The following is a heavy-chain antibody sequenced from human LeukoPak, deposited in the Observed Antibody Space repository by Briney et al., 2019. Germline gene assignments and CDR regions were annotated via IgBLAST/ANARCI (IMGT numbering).Heavy chain of an antibody. CDR3: ARDLIALAAPSY. D-gene: IGHD6-19*01. CDR1: GFTFSSYG. V-gene: IGHV3-30*02. Sequence: GGSLRLSCVASGFTFSSYGMNWVRQAPGKGLEWVAIIWSDGSNKYYADSVKGRFTISRDNSKNTLYLQMNSLRVKDTAVYYCARDLIALAAPSYWGQGILVTVSP. J-gene: IGHJ4*02. CDR2: IWSDGSNK.